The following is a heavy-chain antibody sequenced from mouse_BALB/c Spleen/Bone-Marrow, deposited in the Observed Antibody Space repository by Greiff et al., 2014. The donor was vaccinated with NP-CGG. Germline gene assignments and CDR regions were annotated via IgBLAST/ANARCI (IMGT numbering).Heavy chain of an antibody. CDR2: IDPSDSET. V-gene: IGHV1S126*01. J-gene: IGHJ3*01. D-gene: IGHD1-3*01. Sequence: QVQLQQSGPQLVRPGASVKISCKASGYSFTSYWMHWVKQRPGQGLEWIGMIDPSDSETKLNQKFKDKATLTVDKSSSTAYLQLSSPTSGDSAVYYCARRDNAPFAYWGQGTLVTVSA. CDR3: ARRDNAPFAY. CDR1: GYSFTSYW.